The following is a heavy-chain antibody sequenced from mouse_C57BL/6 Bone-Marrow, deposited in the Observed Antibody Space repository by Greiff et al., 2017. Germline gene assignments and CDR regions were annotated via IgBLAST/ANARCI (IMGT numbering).Heavy chain of an antibody. CDR3: TSEVYFYGSSCYFDY. J-gene: IGHJ2*01. CDR2: IDPETGGT. CDR1: GYTFTDYE. D-gene: IGHD1-1*01. V-gene: IGHV1-15*01. Sequence: QVQLQQSGAELVRPGASVTLSCKASGYTFTDYEMHWVKQTPVHGLEWIGAIDPETGGTAYTQKFKGKAILTADKSSSTAYMELRSLTSEDSAVYYCTSEVYFYGSSCYFDYWGQGTTLTVSS.